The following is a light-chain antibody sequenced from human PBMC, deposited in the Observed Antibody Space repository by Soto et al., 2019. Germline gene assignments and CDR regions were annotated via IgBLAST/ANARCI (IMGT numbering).Light chain of an antibody. CDR2: DAS. Sequence: DIQMTQSPSTLSASVGDRVTITCRASQSISSWLAWYQQKPGKAPKLLIYDASSLESGVPSRFSGSGSGTEFTLTISILQPDDFATYYCQQYNSRRTFGQGTKVEIK. J-gene: IGKJ1*01. CDR1: QSISSW. V-gene: IGKV1-5*01. CDR3: QQYNSRRT.